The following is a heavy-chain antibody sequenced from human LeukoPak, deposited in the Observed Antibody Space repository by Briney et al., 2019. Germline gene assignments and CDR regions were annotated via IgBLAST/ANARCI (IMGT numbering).Heavy chain of an antibody. CDR2: ISYDGSNK. CDR1: GSTFSSYG. V-gene: IGHV3-30*18. J-gene: IGHJ4*02. D-gene: IGHD1-26*01. Sequence: PGRSLRPSCAASGSTFSSYGMHWVRQAPGKGLEWVAVISYDGSNKYYADSVKGRFTISRDNSKNTLYLQMNSLRAEDTAVYYCAKDPSGSYYYWGQGTLVTVSS. CDR3: AKDPSGSYYY.